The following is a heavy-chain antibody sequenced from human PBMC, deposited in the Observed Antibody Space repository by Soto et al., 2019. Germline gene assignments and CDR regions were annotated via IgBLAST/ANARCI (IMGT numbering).Heavy chain of an antibody. V-gene: IGHV4-34*01. D-gene: IGHD4-17*01. CDR3: ATHLKTTVTTYWYFDL. Sequence: SETLSLTCAVYGGSFSGYYWSWIRQPPGKGLEWNGEINHSGSTNFNPSLKSRVTISVETSKNQFSLKLSPVTAADTALYYCATHLKTTVTTYWYFDLWGRGTLVTVSS. CDR2: INHSGST. CDR1: GGSFSGYY. J-gene: IGHJ2*01.